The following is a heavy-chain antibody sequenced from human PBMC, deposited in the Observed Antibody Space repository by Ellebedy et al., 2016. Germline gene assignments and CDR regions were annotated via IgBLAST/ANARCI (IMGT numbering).Heavy chain of an antibody. CDR1: GFTFSTYS. J-gene: IGHJ4*02. D-gene: IGHD6-19*01. CDR2: ISSDSNYI. V-gene: IGHV3-21*01. CDR3: ARCGSGWLVDF. Sequence: GGSLRLSCAASGFTFSTYSMNWVRQAPGKGLEWVSSISSDSNYIYYTDSVKGRFTISRDNARNSLSLQMNSLRAEDTAVYYCARCGSGWLVDFWGQGALVTVSS.